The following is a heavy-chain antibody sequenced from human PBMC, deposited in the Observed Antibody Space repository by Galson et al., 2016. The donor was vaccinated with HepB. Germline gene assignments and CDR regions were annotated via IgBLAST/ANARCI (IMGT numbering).Heavy chain of an antibody. D-gene: IGHD2-15*01. CDR2: IDYSGST. CDR1: GESVINDRYY. V-gene: IGHV4-61*01. J-gene: IGHJ6*02. CDR3: ARGRRTICNGSICYKDSYYYAMDV. Sequence: SETLSLTCIVSGESVINDRYYWTWIRQPPGKGLEWIGCIDYSGSTNYSPSLQSRVTISLDASENQVSLRLSSVTAADTAIYYCARGRRTICNGSICYKDSYYYAMDVWGQGTTVAVSS.